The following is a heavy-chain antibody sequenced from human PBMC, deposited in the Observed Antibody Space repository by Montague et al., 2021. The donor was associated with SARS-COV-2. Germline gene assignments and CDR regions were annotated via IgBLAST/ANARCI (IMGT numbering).Heavy chain of an antibody. J-gene: IGHJ5*02. CDR2: IYYSGST. D-gene: IGHD3-3*01. CDR1: GGSISSYY. CDR3: ARVSRITIFGVVGWFDP. Sequence: SETLSLTCTVSGGSISSYYWSWIRQPPGKGLEWIGNIYYSGSTNYNPSLKSRVTISVDTSKNQFSLKLSSVTAADTAVYYCARVSRITIFGVVGWFDPWGQGTLVTVSS. V-gene: IGHV4-59*01.